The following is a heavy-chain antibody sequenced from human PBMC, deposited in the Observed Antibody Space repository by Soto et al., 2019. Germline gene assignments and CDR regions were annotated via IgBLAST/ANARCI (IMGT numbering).Heavy chain of an antibody. V-gene: IGHV4-59*08. D-gene: IGHD3-22*01. CDR2: IYYSGST. J-gene: IGHJ3*02. Sequence: SETPSLTCTVSGGSLRRYYRRWVRQPPGKGLEWIGYIYYSGSTNYNPSLKSRVTISVDTSKNQFSLKLSSVTAADTAVYYCARQITYYYDSSGPVGAFDIWGQGTMVTVSS. CDR1: GGSLRRYY. CDR3: ARQITYYYDSSGPVGAFDI.